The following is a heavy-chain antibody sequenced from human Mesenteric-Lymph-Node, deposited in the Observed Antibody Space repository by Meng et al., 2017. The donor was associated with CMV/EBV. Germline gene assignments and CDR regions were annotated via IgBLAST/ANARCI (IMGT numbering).Heavy chain of an antibody. Sequence: VYGVSFSGYYSSWSRQSPGEGLEWIAEINHSRSTNFNPSLKSRVTISVDTTKNQFSLNLHSVTAADTAVYYCAGAYQLLWGGWFDPWGQGTLVTVSS. V-gene: IGHV4-34*01. CDR1: GVSFSGYY. D-gene: IGHD2-2*01. J-gene: IGHJ5*02. CDR2: INHSRST. CDR3: AGAYQLLWGGWFDP.